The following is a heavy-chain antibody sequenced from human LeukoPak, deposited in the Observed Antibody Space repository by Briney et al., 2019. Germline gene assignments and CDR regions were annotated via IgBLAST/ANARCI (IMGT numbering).Heavy chain of an antibody. CDR3: AREAAAQGWFDP. Sequence: GGSLRLSCAASGFTFSSYSMNWVHQAPGKGLEWVSSISSSSSYIYYANSVKGRFTISRDNAKNSLYLQMNSLRAEDTAVYYCAREAAAQGWFDPWGQGTLVTVSS. J-gene: IGHJ5*02. V-gene: IGHV3-21*01. CDR1: GFTFSSYS. D-gene: IGHD6-13*01. CDR2: ISSSSSYI.